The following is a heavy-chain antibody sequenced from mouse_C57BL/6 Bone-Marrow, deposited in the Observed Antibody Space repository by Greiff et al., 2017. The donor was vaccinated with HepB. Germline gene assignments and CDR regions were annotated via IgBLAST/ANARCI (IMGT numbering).Heavy chain of an antibody. CDR1: GFNIKDDY. V-gene: IGHV14-4*01. CDR2: IDPENGDT. D-gene: IGHD1-1*01. Sequence: VQLQQSGAELVRPGASVKLSCTASGFNIKDDYMHWVQQRPEQGLEWIGWIDPENGDTEYASKFQGKATITAYTSSNTAYLQLSSLTSEDTAVYYCTTVTTVGYWYFDVWGTGTTVTVSS. J-gene: IGHJ1*03. CDR3: TTVTTVGYWYFDV.